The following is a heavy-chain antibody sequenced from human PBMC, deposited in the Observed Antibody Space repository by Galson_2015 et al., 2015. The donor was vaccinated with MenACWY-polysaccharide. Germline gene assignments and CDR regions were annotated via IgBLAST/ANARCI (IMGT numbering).Heavy chain of an antibody. Sequence: SLRLSCAGSGFSLSSYGMSWVRQAPGKGLEWVSSISASHDSKYYADSVKGRFTISRDNSKKTLFLQMNSLRAEDTALYYCVNDVDMVPLGPPVGAFDSWGQGTMVIVSS. D-gene: IGHD2-8*01. V-gene: IGHV3-23*01. CDR1: GFSLSSYG. CDR2: ISASHDSK. J-gene: IGHJ3*01. CDR3: VNDVDMVPLGPPVGAFDS.